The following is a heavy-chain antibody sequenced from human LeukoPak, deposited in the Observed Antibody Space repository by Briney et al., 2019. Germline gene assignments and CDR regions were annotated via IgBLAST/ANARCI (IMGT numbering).Heavy chain of an antibody. CDR1: GGSISSSSYY. V-gene: IGHV4-39*02. CDR2: IYYSGST. J-gene: IGHJ5*02. D-gene: IGHD6-13*01. CDR3: ATYSSSWYGGGNWFDP. Sequence: SETLSLTCAVSGGSISSSSYYWGWIRQPPGKGLESIGSIYYSGSTYYNPSLKSRVTISVDTSKNHFSLKLSSVTAADTAVYYCATYSSSWYGGGNWFDPWGQGTLVTVSS.